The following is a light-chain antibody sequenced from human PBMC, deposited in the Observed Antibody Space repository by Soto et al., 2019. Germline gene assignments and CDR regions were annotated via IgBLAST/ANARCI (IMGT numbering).Light chain of an antibody. Sequence: EVVLTQSPATLSLSPGERATLSCRSSQSVTTYLAWYQQKPGQAPRLLIYDASTRATGIPARFNGSGSGTDFTLTISSLEPEDFAVYYCQQYGSSGTFGQGTKVDIK. CDR1: QSVTTY. CDR3: QQYGSSGT. V-gene: IGKV3-11*01. J-gene: IGKJ1*01. CDR2: DAS.